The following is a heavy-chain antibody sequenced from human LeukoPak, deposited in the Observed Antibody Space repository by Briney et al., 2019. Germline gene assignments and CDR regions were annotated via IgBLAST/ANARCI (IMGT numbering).Heavy chain of an antibody. Sequence: GRSLRLSCAASGFTFSSYAMHWVRQAPGKGLEWVAVISYDGSNKYYADSVKGRFTISRDNSKNTLYLQMNSLRAEDTAVYYCAKDRNSGSYYYYYYMDVWGKGTTVTISS. J-gene: IGHJ6*03. CDR3: AKDRNSGSYYYYYYMDV. V-gene: IGHV3-30*04. CDR1: GFTFSSYA. D-gene: IGHD1-26*01. CDR2: ISYDGSNK.